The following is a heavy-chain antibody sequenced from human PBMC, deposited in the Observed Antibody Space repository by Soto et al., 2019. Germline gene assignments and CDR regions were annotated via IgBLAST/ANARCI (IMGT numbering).Heavy chain of an antibody. V-gene: IGHV5-51*01. CDR1: GYSFTSYW. J-gene: IGHJ6*02. CDR3: ARHGRPGYCSGGSCYSDDYYYGMDV. D-gene: IGHD2-15*01. CDR2: IYPGDSDT. Sequence: PGESLKLSCKGSGYSFTSYWIGWVRQMPGKGLEWMGIIYPGDSDTRYSPSFQGQVTISADKSISTAYLQWSSLKASDTAMYYCARHGRPGYCSGGSCYSDDYYYGMDVWGQGTTVTVSS.